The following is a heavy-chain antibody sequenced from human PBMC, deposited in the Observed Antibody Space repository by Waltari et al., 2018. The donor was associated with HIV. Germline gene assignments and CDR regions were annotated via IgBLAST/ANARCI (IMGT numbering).Heavy chain of an antibody. CDR3: ARVSYDILTGFYYYYGMDV. V-gene: IGHV4-59*01. Sequence: QVQLQESGPGLVKPSETLSLTCTVSGGSISSYYWSWIRQPPGKGLECIGYIYHSGSTNYNPTLKSRVTISEDATKNQFSLKLGSVTAADTAVYYCARVSYDILTGFYYYYGMDVWGQGTTVTVSS. D-gene: IGHD3-9*01. CDR1: GGSISSYY. J-gene: IGHJ6*02. CDR2: IYHSGST.